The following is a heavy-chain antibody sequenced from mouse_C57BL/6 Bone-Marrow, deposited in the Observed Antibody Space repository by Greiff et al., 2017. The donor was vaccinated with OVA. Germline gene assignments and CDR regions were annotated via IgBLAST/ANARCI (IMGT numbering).Heavy chain of an antibody. CDR2: IYPGSGST. Sequence: QVHVQQPGAELVKPGASVKMSCKASGYTFTSYWITWVKQRPGQGLEWIGDIYPGSGSTNYNEKFKSKATLTVDTSSSTAYMQLSSLTSEDSAVYYCARWYYGSSYDYWGQGTTLTVSS. V-gene: IGHV1-55*01. CDR3: ARWYYGSSYDY. CDR1: GYTFTSYW. J-gene: IGHJ2*01. D-gene: IGHD1-1*01.